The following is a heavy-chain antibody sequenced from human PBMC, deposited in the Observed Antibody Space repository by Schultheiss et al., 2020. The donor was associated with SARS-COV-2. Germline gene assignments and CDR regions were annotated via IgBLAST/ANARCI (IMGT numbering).Heavy chain of an antibody. J-gene: IGHJ3*02. CDR2: IYYSGST. Sequence: SETLSLTCAVSGGSISSGYYFWGWFRQPPGKGLEWIGSIYYSGSTYYNPSLKSRVTISVDTSKNQFSLKLSSVTAADTAVYYCARRGYYDSLGFYHDAFDIWGQGTMVTVSS. CDR3: ARRGYYDSLGFYHDAFDI. CDR1: GGSISSGYYF. D-gene: IGHD3-22*01. V-gene: IGHV4-39*01.